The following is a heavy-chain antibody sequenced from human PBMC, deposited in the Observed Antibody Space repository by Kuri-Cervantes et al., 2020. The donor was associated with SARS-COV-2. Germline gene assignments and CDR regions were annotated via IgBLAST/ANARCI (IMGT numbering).Heavy chain of an antibody. CDR1: GGSISSYY. Sequence: SETLSLTCTVSGGSISSYYWSWIRRPPGKGLEWIGYIYYSGSTNFNPSLKSRVTISVDTSKNQFSLKLSSVTAADTAVYYCARVKGDDFWSGRQSDAFDIWGQGTMVTVSS. CDR3: ARVKGDDFWSGRQSDAFDI. V-gene: IGHV4-59*12. D-gene: IGHD3-3*01. J-gene: IGHJ3*02. CDR2: IYYSGST.